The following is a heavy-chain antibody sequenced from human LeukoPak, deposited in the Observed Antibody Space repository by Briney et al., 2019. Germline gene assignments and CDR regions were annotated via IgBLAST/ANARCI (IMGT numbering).Heavy chain of an antibody. CDR3: ARGPKYYYDSSGYYPIDY. CDR2: IYYSGST. CDR1: GGSISSYY. V-gene: IGHV4-59*01. J-gene: IGHJ4*02. Sequence: LETLSLTCTVSGGSISSYYWSWIRQPPGKGLEWIGYIYYSGSTNYNPSLKSRVTISVDTSKNQFSLKLSSVTAADTAVYYCARGPKYYYDSSGYYPIDYWGQGTLVTVSS. D-gene: IGHD3-22*01.